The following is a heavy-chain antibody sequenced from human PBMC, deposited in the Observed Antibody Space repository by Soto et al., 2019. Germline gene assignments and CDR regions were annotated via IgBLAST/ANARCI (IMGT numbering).Heavy chain of an antibody. V-gene: IGHV3-23*01. D-gene: IGHD2-15*01. J-gene: IGHJ4*02. CDR1: GFTFSSYA. CDR2: ISGSGGST. CDR3: AKGQLPLNFYCSGGSCYFDY. Sequence: GGSLRLSCAASGFTFSSYAMSWVRQAPGKGLEWVSAISGSGGSTYYADSVKGRFTISRDNSKNTLYLQMNSLRAEDTAVYYCAKGQLPLNFYCSGGSCYFDYWGQGTLVTVSS.